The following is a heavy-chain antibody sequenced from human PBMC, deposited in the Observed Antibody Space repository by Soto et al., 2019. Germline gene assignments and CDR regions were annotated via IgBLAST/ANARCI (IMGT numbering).Heavy chain of an antibody. CDR3: ARNSLDYGDYPYNWFDP. CDR1: GFTFSSYA. Sequence: QVQLVESGGGVVQPGRSLRLSCAASGFTFSSYAMHWVRQAPGKGLEWVAVISYDGSNRYYADSMKGRFTISRDNSKNTLYLQMSSLRAEDTAVYYCARNSLDYGDYPYNWFDPWGQGTLVTVSS. CDR2: ISYDGSNR. J-gene: IGHJ5*02. V-gene: IGHV3-30-3*01. D-gene: IGHD4-17*01.